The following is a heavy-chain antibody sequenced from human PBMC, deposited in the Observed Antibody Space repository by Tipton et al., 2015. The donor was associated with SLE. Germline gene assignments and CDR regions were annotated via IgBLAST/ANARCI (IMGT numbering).Heavy chain of an antibody. CDR3: ARASTPNSYGCSGFYLSFYFDY. J-gene: IGHJ4*02. Sequence: TLSLTCTVSGDSISSSAYYWGWVRQPPGKGLEWIGTIFYSGSTYYNPSLESRVTISVDTSKNQFSLKLSSVTAADTAVYYCARASTPNSYGCSGFYLSFYFDYWGQGTQVTVSS. V-gene: IGHV4-39*07. D-gene: IGHD3-22*01. CDR2: IFYSGST. CDR1: GDSISSSAYY.